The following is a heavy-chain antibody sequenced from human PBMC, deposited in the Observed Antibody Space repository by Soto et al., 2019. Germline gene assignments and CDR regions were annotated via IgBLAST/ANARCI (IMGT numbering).Heavy chain of an antibody. V-gene: IGHV1-8*01. CDR1: GYTFTSYD. D-gene: IGHD2-15*01. CDR2: MNPNSGNT. CDR3: ARSPYCGGGSCYSGVCSY. Sequence: QVQLVQSGAEVKKPGASVKVSCTASGYTFTSYDINWVRQATGQGLEWMGWMNPNSGNTGYAQKFQGRVTMTRNTSISTAYMELSSLRSEDTAVYYCARSPYCGGGSCYSGVCSYWGQGTLVTVSS. J-gene: IGHJ4*02.